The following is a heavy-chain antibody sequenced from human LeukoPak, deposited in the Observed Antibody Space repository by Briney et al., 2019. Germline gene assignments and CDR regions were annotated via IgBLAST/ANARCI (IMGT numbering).Heavy chain of an antibody. Sequence: SETVSLTCTVSGGSISSSSYYWGWIRQPPGKGLEWIGSIYYSGSTSYNPSLKSRVTISVDASKNQFSLKLSSVTAADTAVYYCARHGRYYDILTGYYYWFDPWGQGTLVTVSS. CDR2: IYYSGST. J-gene: IGHJ5*02. D-gene: IGHD3-9*01. V-gene: IGHV4-39*01. CDR3: ARHGRYYDILTGYYYWFDP. CDR1: GGSISSSSYY.